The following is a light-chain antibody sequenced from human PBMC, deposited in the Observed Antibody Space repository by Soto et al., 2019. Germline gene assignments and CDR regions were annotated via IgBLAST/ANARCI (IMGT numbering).Light chain of an antibody. CDR2: DAS. Sequence: EIVLTQSPATLSLSPGERATLSCRASQSVSNLLAWYQQKPGQAPRLLIYDASHRATGIPARLSGTGSGTDFTLTISSLEPEDFAVYYCQQRSNWPRTFGQGTKVEIK. J-gene: IGKJ1*01. CDR1: QSVSNL. V-gene: IGKV3-11*01. CDR3: QQRSNWPRT.